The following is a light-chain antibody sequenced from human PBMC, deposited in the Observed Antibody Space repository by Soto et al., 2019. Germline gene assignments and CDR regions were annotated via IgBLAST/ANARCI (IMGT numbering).Light chain of an antibody. CDR2: AAS. J-gene: IGKJ2*02. Sequence: DIQMTQSPSSLSASVGDRVTIICRASQTITNSLNWYQHKPGKTPKLLIYAASSLQSGVPSRFSGSGSGTDFTLTISSLQPEDFATYYCQQSNSTPRTFGQGTKLEIK. CDR1: QTITNS. CDR3: QQSNSTPRT. V-gene: IGKV1-39*01.